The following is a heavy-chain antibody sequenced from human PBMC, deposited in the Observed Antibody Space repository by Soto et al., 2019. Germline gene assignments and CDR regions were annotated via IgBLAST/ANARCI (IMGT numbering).Heavy chain of an antibody. CDR1: GGSISSGGYS. Sequence: QLQLQESGSGLVKPSQTLSLTCAVSGGSISSGGYSWSWIRQPPGKGLEWIGYIYHSGSTYYNPSLKSRVTIPVDRSKNQFSLKLSSVTAADTAVYYCARGYSYGPYYYYGMDVWGQGTTVTVSS. V-gene: IGHV4-30-2*01. D-gene: IGHD5-18*01. J-gene: IGHJ6*02. CDR2: IYHSGST. CDR3: ARGYSYGPYYYYGMDV.